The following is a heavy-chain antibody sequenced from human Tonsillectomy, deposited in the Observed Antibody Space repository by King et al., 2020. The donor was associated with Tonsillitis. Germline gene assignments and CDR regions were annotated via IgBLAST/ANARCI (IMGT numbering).Heavy chain of an antibody. V-gene: IGHV1-69*01. CDR2: IIPIFGTA. CDR3: ARNEFPEGAFDY. CDR1: GGTFSSYA. D-gene: IGHD3-10*01. Sequence: VQLVESGAEVKKPGSSVKVSCKASGGTFSSYAISWVRQAPGQGLEWMGGIIPIFGTANYAQKFQGRVTITADESTSTAYMGLSSLRSEDTAVYYCARNEFPEGAFDYWGQGTLVTVSS. J-gene: IGHJ4*02.